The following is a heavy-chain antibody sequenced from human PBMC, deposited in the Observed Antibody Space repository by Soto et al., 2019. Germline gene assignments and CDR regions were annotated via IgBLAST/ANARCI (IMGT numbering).Heavy chain of an antibody. CDR3: AKLAHIVVVPAAMPFWFDP. D-gene: IGHD2-2*01. CDR2: ISGSGGST. V-gene: IGHV3-23*01. J-gene: IGHJ5*02. CDR1: GFTFSSYA. Sequence: GGSLRLSCAASGFTFSSYAMSWVRQAPGKGLEWVSAISGSGGSTYYADSVKGQFTISRDNSKNTLYLQMNSLRAEDTAVYYCAKLAHIVVVPAAMPFWFDPWGQGTLVTVSS.